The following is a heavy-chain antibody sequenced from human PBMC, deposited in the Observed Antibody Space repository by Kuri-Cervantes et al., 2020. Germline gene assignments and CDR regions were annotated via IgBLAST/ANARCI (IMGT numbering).Heavy chain of an antibody. CDR1: GFTFSSYW. V-gene: IGHV3-74*01. D-gene: IGHD2-2*01. CDR2: INSDGSST. CDR3: AKDLFVYCSSASCYGGVDY. Sequence: GESLKISCAASGFTFSSYWMHWVRQAPGKGLVWVSRINSDGSSTSYADSVKGRFTISRDNAKNTLYLQMNSLGAEDTALYYCAKDLFVYCSSASCYGGVDYWGQGTLVTVSS. J-gene: IGHJ4*02.